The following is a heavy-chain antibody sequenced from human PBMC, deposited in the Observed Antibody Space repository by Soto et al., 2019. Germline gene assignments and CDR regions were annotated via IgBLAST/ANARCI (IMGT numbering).Heavy chain of an antibody. CDR1: GYTFTRYD. V-gene: IGHV1-18*04. Sequence: QVQLVQSGAEVNTPGASVRVSCKTSGYTFTRYDISWVRQAPGQGPEWMGLISPNSGRTNYAQKLQGRVTMTTDTSTSTAYMELRSLRSDDTAVYYCARQYYDFWSDFPDFDYWGQGTLVTVSS. J-gene: IGHJ4*02. CDR3: ARQYYDFWSDFPDFDY. CDR2: ISPNSGRT. D-gene: IGHD3-3*01.